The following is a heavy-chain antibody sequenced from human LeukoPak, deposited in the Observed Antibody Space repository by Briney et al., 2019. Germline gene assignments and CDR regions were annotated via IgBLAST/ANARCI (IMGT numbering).Heavy chain of an antibody. CDR2: ISSSSSYI. V-gene: IGHV3-21*01. J-gene: IGHJ4*02. CDR1: GFTFSSYA. CDR3: ARGITMVRGYFDY. Sequence: SGGSLRLSCAASGFTFSSYAMSWVRQAPGKGLEWVSSISSSSSYIYYADSVKGRFTISRDNAKNSLYLQMNSLRAEDTAVYYCARGITMVRGYFDYWGQGTLVTVSS. D-gene: IGHD3-10*01.